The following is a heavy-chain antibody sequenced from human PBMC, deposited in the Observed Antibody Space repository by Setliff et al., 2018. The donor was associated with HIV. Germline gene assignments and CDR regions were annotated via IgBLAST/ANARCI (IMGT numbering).Heavy chain of an antibody. CDR1: GFTFSSYA. D-gene: IGHD2-21*02. V-gene: IGHV3-48*01. J-gene: IGHJ4*02. CDR2: ISSSYSAI. CDR3: VRGHSTFDY. Sequence: PGGSLRLSCAASGFTFSSYAMNWVRQAPGQGLEWVSYISSSYSAIYYADSVKGRFTVSRDNAENSLYLQMNSLGAEDTAVYYCVRGHSTFDYWGQGTLVTVSS.